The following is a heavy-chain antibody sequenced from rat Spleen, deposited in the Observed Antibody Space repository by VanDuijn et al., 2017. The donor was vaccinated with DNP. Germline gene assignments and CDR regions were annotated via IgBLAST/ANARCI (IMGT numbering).Heavy chain of an antibody. V-gene: IGHV2S12*01. J-gene: IGHJ2*01. D-gene: IGHD2-7*01. CDR1: GFSLTSYG. CDR2: ISSGGST. Sequence: QVQLKESGPGLVQPSQTLSLTCTVSGFSLTSYGVSWVRQPPGKGLEWIAAISSGGSTYYNSVLKSRLSISRDTSKSQVLLKMNSLQTEDTAIYFCIRPLISRGYFDYWGQGVMVTVSS. CDR3: IRPLISRGYFDY.